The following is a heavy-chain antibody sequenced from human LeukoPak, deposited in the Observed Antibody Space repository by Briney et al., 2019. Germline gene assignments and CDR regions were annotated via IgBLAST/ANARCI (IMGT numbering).Heavy chain of an antibody. CDR2: INSDGSST. D-gene: IGHD3-16*01. Sequence: GGSLRLSCAASGFTFSSYWMHWVRQAPGKGLVWVSRINSDGSSTSYADSVKGRFTISRDNAKNSLYLQMNSLRVEDTAIYYCARSRRSSYNYPIFDFWGQGTLVTVSS. CDR1: GFTFSSYW. J-gene: IGHJ4*02. V-gene: IGHV3-74*01. CDR3: ARSRRSSYNYPIFDF.